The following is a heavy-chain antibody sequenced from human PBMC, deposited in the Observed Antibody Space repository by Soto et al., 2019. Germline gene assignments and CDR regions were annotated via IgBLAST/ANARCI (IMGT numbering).Heavy chain of an antibody. CDR2: IDPSGGST. J-gene: IGHJ3*02. D-gene: IGHD1-26*01. CDR1: GYTFTASY. V-gene: IGHV1-46*01. CDR3: ARASGHYYRSDAFDK. Sequence: ASVKVSCKASGYTFTASYMHWVRQAPGQGLEWMGIIDPSGGSTSYSQKFQGRVTMTRDTSTSTVYMELNSLRSEDTAVFYCARASGHYYRSDAFDKWGQGTMVTVSS.